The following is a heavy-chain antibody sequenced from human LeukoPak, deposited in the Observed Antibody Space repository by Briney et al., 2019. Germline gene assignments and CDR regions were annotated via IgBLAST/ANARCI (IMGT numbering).Heavy chain of an antibody. CDR2: IYSGGST. CDR3: VHGYCSDF. Sequence: QAGGSLRLSCAASGFTAISNYMYRVRHAPGKGLDWVSVIYSGGSTNYADSVKGRFTISRDNSKNTLYLQMNSLRAEDTAVYYCVHGYCSDFWCQGTLVTVSS. D-gene: IGHD5-18*01. CDR1: GFTAISNY. V-gene: IGHV3-53*01. J-gene: IGHJ4*02.